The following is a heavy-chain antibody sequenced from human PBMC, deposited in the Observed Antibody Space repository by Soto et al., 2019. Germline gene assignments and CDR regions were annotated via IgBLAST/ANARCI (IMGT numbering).Heavy chain of an antibody. CDR2: INHSGST. Sequence: PSETLSLTCAVYGGSFSGYYWSWIRQPPGKGLEWIGEINHSGSTNYNPSLKSRVTISVDTSKNQFSLKLSSVTAADTAVYYCARGRYCSSTSCYTDAFGIWRQGTMVTVSS. D-gene: IGHD2-2*02. CDR1: GGSFSGYY. CDR3: ARGRYCSSTSCYTDAFGI. V-gene: IGHV4-34*01. J-gene: IGHJ3*02.